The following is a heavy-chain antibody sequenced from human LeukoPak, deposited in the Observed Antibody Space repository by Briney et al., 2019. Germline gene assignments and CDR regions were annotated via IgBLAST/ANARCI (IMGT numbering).Heavy chain of an antibody. D-gene: IGHD3-10*01. CDR1: GGSFSGYY. Sequence: SETLSLTCAVYGGSFSGYYWSWIRQPPGKGLEWIGEINHSGSTNYNPSLKSRVTISVDTSKNQFSLKLSSVTAADTAVYYCARGVPFYYGSGSYYGYYYYYYMDVWGKGTTVTVSS. CDR2: INHSGST. J-gene: IGHJ6*03. V-gene: IGHV4-34*01. CDR3: ARGVPFYYGSGSYYGYYYYYYMDV.